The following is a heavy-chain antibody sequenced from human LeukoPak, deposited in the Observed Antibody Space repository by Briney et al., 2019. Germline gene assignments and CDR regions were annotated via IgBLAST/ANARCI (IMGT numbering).Heavy chain of an antibody. J-gene: IGHJ4*02. V-gene: IGHV3-48*03. Sequence: GGSLRLSCAASRFTFSSYEMNWVRQAPGKGLEWVSYISGSGIKHYADSVKGRFTISRDNAKNSLYLQMNSLRAEDTAVYYCARDSWIQVWTQIGYWGQGTLVTVSS. CDR2: ISGSGIK. D-gene: IGHD5-18*01. CDR1: RFTFSSYE. CDR3: ARDSWIQVWTQIGY.